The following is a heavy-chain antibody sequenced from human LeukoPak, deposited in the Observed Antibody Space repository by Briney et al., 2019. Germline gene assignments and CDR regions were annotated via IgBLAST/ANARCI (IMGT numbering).Heavy chain of an antibody. CDR1: GYTLTSYV. CDR2: INAGNGNT. Sequence: GASVKVSCKASGYTLTSYVIHWVRQAPGQRLEWMGWINAGNGNTKYSQKFQGRVPITRDTSASTAYMELSSLRSEDAAVYYCARGQRDGSGYSAFDIWGQGTKVTVSS. J-gene: IGHJ3*02. V-gene: IGHV1-3*01. D-gene: IGHD3-22*01. CDR3: ARGQRDGSGYSAFDI.